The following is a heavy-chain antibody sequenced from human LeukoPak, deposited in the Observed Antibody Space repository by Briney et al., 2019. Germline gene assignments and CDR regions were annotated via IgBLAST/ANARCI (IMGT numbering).Heavy chain of an antibody. J-gene: IGHJ4*02. V-gene: IGHV4-61*02. Sequence: PSETLSLTCAVSGYSISSGSYYWSWIRQPAGKGLEWIGRIYTSGSTNYNPSLKSRVTISVDTSKNQFSLKLSSVTAADTAVYYCSRGDGVVSSFDYWGQGTLVTVSS. CDR2: IYTSGST. CDR3: SRGDGVVSSFDY. D-gene: IGHD3-3*01. CDR1: GYSISSGSYY.